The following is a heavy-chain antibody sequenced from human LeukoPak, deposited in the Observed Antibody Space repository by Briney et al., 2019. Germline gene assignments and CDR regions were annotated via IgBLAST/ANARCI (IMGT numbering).Heavy chain of an antibody. CDR3: ARGPGSYSYYYYYYMDV. Sequence: GGSLRLSCAASGFTFSDHYMDWVRQAPGKGLEWVGRTRNKANSYTTEYAASVKGRFTISRDDSKNSLYLQMNSLKTEDTAVYYCARGPGSYSYYYYYYMDVWGKGTTVTVSS. J-gene: IGHJ6*03. CDR2: TRNKANSYTT. V-gene: IGHV3-72*01. D-gene: IGHD1-26*01. CDR1: GFTFSDHY.